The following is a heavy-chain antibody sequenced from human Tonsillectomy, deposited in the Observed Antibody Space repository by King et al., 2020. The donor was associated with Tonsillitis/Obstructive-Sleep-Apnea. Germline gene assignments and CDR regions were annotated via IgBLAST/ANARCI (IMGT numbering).Heavy chain of an antibody. J-gene: IGHJ3*02. CDR3: TRAEYDPDAFDI. V-gene: IGHV4-4*02. CDR1: GGSISSSNW. D-gene: IGHD3-3*01. CDR2: IYHSGST. Sequence: QLQESGPGLVKPSGTLSLTCAVSGGSISSSNWWSGVRQPPGKGLEWIGEIYHSGSTKYNPSLTSRVSISVDRSKKQFSLRLSSVTAADTAVYYCTRAEYDPDAFDIWGQGTMVIVSS.